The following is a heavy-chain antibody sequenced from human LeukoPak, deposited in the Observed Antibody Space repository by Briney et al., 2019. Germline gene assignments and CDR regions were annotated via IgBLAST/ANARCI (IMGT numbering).Heavy chain of an antibody. J-gene: IGHJ4*02. CDR2: ISSSGSTI. D-gene: IGHD6-6*01. CDR1: GFTFSSYE. Sequence: QPGGSLRLSCAASGFTFSSYEMNWVRQAPGKGLEWVSYISSSGSTIYYADSVKGRFTISRDNAKNSPYLQMNSLRAEDTAAYYCARVRIAARVFDYWGQGTLVTVSS. CDR3: ARVRIAARVFDY. V-gene: IGHV3-48*03.